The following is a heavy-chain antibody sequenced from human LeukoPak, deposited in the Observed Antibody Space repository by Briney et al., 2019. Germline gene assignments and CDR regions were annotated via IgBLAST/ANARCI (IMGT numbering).Heavy chain of an antibody. CDR2: IYYTGST. CDR3: ARLKGYSSGWYPSYYFDY. V-gene: IGHV4-59*08. Sequence: NPSETLSLTCTVSGGSISSYYWSWIRQSPGKGLGWIGYIYYTGSTNYNPSLQSRVTISVDTSKNQFSLKLSSVTAADTAVYYCARLKGYSSGWYPSYYFDYWGQGTLVTVSS. D-gene: IGHD6-19*01. CDR1: GGSISSYY. J-gene: IGHJ4*02.